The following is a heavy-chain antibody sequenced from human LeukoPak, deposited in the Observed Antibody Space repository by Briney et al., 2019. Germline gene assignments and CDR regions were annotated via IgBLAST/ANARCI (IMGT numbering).Heavy chain of an antibody. Sequence: GGSLRLSCAASGFTFSSYNMNWVRQAPGKGLEWVSSISSSSRSSSSYIYYADSVKGRFTISRDNAKNSLYLQMNSLRAEDTAVYYCARDGDYDSSRTFDYWGQGTLVTVSS. J-gene: IGHJ4*02. CDR3: ARDGDYDSSRTFDY. V-gene: IGHV3-21*01. D-gene: IGHD3-22*01. CDR1: GFTFSSYN. CDR2: ISSSSRSSSSYI.